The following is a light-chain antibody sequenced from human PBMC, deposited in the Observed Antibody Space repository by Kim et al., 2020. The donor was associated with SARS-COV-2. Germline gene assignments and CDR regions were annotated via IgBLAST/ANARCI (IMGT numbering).Light chain of an antibody. V-gene: IGLV3-21*04. CDR1: NIGSKT. CDR3: QVWDSSNDHPV. CDR2: HDY. Sequence: SYELTQPPSVSLAPGKTATISCGGNNIGSKTVQWYQQRPGQAPIRVIYHDYDRPSGIPERFSGSNSGNTATLTISRVEAGDEADYYCQVWDSSNDHPVFGGGTKLTVL. J-gene: IGLJ2*01.